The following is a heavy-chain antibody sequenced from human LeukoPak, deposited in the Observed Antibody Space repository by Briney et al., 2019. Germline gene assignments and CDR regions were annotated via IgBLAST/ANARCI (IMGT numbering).Heavy chain of an antibody. Sequence: PGGSLRLSCAASGFTFSSYAMSWVRQAPGKGLEWVSAICGSGGSKYYADSVKGRFTISRDNSKNTLYLQMNSLRAEDTAVYYCAKVMDSSSSAGDYWGQGTLVTVSS. CDR3: AKVMDSSSSAGDY. CDR1: GFTFSSYA. CDR2: ICGSGGSK. V-gene: IGHV3-23*01. D-gene: IGHD6-6*01. J-gene: IGHJ4*02.